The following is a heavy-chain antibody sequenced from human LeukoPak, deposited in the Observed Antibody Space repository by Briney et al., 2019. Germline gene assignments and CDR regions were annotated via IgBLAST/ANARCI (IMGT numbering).Heavy chain of an antibody. V-gene: IGHV3-20*04. D-gene: IGHD1-26*01. CDR2: INWNGGST. CDR1: GFTFDDYG. Sequence: GGSLRLSCAASGFTFDDYGMSWVRQAPGKGLESAAGINWNGGSTGYADSVKGLFTISRDNAKNSLYLQMNSLRAGDTALYYCARLDSGSYYFDYWGQRTLVTVSS. J-gene: IGHJ4*02. CDR3: ARLDSGSYYFDY.